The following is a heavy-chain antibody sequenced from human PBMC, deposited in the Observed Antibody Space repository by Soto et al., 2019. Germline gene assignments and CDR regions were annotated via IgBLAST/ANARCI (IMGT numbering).Heavy chain of an antibody. Sequence: EVQLVESGGGLVQPGGSLRLSCAASGFTVSSNYMSWVRQAPGKGLEWVSVIYSGGSTYYADSVKGRFTISRDNSKNTLYHQMNSLRAEDTAVYYCAREYRKIQRLGELIYYYYMDVWGKGTTVTVSS. CDR3: AREYRKIQRLGELIYYYYMDV. V-gene: IGHV3-66*01. D-gene: IGHD3-10*01. CDR1: GFTVSSNY. CDR2: IYSGGST. J-gene: IGHJ6*03.